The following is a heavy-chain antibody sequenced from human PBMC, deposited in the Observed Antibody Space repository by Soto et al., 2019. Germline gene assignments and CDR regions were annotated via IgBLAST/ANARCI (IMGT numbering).Heavy chain of an antibody. CDR3: AKIAEAVAGTVYGY. CDR2: IGGSGGST. D-gene: IGHD6-19*01. J-gene: IGHJ4*02. V-gene: IGHV3-23*01. Sequence: EVQLLESGGGLVQPGGSLRLSCAASGFTFSNYAMGWVRQAPGKGLEWVSAIGGSGGSTHYADSVEGRFTISRDNSKNTLFLQMNSLRADDTAIYYCAKIAEAVAGTVYGYWGQGTLFTVSS. CDR1: GFTFSNYA.